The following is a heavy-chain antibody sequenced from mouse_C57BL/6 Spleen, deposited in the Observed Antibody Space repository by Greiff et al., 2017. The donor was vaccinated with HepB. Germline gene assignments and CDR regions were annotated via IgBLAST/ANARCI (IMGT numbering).Heavy chain of an antibody. D-gene: IGHD2-4*01. Sequence: VQLKQSGAELVRPGASVTLSCKASGYTFTDYEMHWVKQTPVHGLEWIGAIDPETGGTAYNQKFKGKAILTADKSSSTAYMELRSLTSEDSAVYYCTRNYEYYFDYWGQGTTLTVSS. V-gene: IGHV1-15*01. CDR3: TRNYEYYFDY. CDR1: GYTFTDYE. J-gene: IGHJ2*01. CDR2: IDPETGGT.